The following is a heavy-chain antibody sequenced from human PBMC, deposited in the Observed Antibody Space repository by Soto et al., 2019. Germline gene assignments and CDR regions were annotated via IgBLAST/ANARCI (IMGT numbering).Heavy chain of an antibody. CDR3: ATPLVRITPPQDAFDV. D-gene: IGHD1-26*01. Sequence: QVQLVQSGPEVKKPGSSVTVSCKTSGGSFSSYSIAWVRQAPGQGLEWMGQIIPMFDTTNYAQRFQGRLTIAADRSTGTASMELTRLTSEDTAVYFCATPLVRITPPQDAFDVWGKGTVVTVSS. J-gene: IGHJ3*01. CDR1: GGSFSSYS. CDR2: IIPMFDTT. V-gene: IGHV1-69*06.